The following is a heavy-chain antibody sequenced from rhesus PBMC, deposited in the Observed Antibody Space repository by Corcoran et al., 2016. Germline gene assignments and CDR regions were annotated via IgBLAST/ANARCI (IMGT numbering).Heavy chain of an antibody. V-gene: IGHV7-193*01. D-gene: IGHD4-23*01. CDR3: ARSNTVTVFDY. Sequence: QVQLVQSGPEVKQPGASVKVSCKASGYSFTTYGMNWVRQAPGQGLGGRGALNTPPREPNDTQAFTERFVFSMDTSVSTVYRQISSLKAEDTAVYYCARSNTVTVFDYWGQGVLVTVSS. CDR2: LNTPPREP. CDR1: GYSFTTYG. J-gene: IGHJ4*01.